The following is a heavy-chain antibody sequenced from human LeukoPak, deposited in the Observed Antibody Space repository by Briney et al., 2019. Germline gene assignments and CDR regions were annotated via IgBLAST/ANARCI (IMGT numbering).Heavy chain of an antibody. CDR3: ARDCSSTSCYEEDAFDI. D-gene: IGHD2-2*01. CDR1: GFTFSSYW. J-gene: IGHJ3*02. V-gene: IGHV3-74*01. CDR2: INSDGSST. Sequence: GGSLRFSCAASGFTFSSYWMHWVRQAPGKGLVWVSRINSDGSSTSYADSVKGRFTISRDNAKNTLYLQMNSLRAEDTAVYYCARDCSSTSCYEEDAFDIWGQGTRVTVSS.